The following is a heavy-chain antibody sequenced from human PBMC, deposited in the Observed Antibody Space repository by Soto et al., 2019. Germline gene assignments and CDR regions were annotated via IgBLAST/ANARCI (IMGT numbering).Heavy chain of an antibody. J-gene: IGHJ5*02. CDR1: GFIVSSNY. CDR3: ASSIAVAGFPKLYNWFDP. V-gene: IGHV3-66*01. Sequence: PGGSLRLSCAASGFIVSSNYMSWVRQAPGKGLEWVSVIYSDGSTHYTDSVKDRFIISRDIPKNTVYLQMNSVGAEDTAVYYCASSIAVAGFPKLYNWFDPWGQGTLVTVSS. D-gene: IGHD6-19*01. CDR2: IYSDGST.